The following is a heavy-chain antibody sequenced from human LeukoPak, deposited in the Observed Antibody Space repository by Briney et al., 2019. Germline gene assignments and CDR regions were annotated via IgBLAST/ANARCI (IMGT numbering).Heavy chain of an antibody. D-gene: IGHD3-16*01. CDR2: IDHSGST. CDR3: ARARYDYVWGIEDYYYYYLDV. CDR1: GYSISSAYF. J-gene: IGHJ6*03. Sequence: PSETLSLTCTVSGYSISSAYFWGWIRQPPGKGLEWIGSIDHSGSTYYNPSLKRRVTISVDTSKNQFSLKLSSVTAADTAVYYCARARYDYVWGIEDYYYYYLDVWGKGTTVTISS. V-gene: IGHV4-38-2*02.